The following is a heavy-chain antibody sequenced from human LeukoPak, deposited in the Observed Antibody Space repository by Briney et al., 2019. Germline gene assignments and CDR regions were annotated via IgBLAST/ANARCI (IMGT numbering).Heavy chain of an antibody. V-gene: IGHV3-11*04. CDR2: ISSSGSGI. D-gene: IGHD3-10*01. CDR1: GFTFSDYY. CDR3: ARTTPGSVDV. Sequence: KSGGSLRLSCAASGFTFSDYYMSWIRQAPGKGLEWLSYISSSGSGIFYADSVKGRFTMSRDNAKNSLYLQMNSLRAEDTAVYCCARTTPGSVDVWGKGTSVTVSS. J-gene: IGHJ6*04.